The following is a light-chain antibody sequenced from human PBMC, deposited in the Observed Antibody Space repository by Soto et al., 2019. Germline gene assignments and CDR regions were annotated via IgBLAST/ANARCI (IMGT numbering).Light chain of an antibody. J-gene: IGLJ2*01. CDR2: DVS. V-gene: IGLV2-14*03. CDR1: SSDVGGYNY. CDR3: NSYTSSSTVV. Sequence: QSALTQPASVSGSPGQSITISCIGTSSDVGGYNYVSWYQHHPGKAPNLMIYDVSNRPSGVSNRFSGSKSGNTASLTISGLQAEDEADYYCNSYTSSSTVVFGGGTKL.